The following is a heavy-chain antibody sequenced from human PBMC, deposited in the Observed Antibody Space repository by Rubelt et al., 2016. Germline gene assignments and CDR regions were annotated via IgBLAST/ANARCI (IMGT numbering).Heavy chain of an antibody. CDR3: ARDRGGYYFDY. Sequence: QVQLVQSGAEVKKPGASVKVSCKASGYTFTSYGISWVRQAPGQGLEWMGWISAYNGTTNYAQKLQGRGTMTTDTSTRTAYMGLRSLRSDDTAVYYCARDRGGYYFDYWGQGTLVTVSS. J-gene: IGHJ4*02. CDR2: ISAYNGTT. D-gene: IGHD2-15*01. V-gene: IGHV1-18*01. CDR1: GYTFTSYG.